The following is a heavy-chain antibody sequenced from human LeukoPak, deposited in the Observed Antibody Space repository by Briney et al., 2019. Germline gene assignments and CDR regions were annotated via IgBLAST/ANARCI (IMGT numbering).Heavy chain of an antibody. D-gene: IGHD7-27*01. Sequence: GGSLRLSCAASGFTFSSYGMHWVRQAPGRGLEWVAVISYDGSNKYYADSVKGRFTISRDNSKNTLYLQMNSLRAEDTAVYYCAKDRNWGLLDYWGQGILVTVSS. CDR2: ISYDGSNK. J-gene: IGHJ4*02. CDR1: GFTFSSYG. CDR3: AKDRNWGLLDY. V-gene: IGHV3-30*18.